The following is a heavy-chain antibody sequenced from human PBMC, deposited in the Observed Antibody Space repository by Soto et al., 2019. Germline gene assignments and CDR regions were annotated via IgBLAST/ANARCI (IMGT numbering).Heavy chain of an antibody. CDR3: ARMFHCSGGTCPFDY. J-gene: IGHJ4*02. D-gene: IGHD2-15*01. CDR2: IDWDDDK. CDR1: RFSLSTSGMR. Sequence: SGPTLVNPTQTLTLTCTFSRFSLSTSGMRVSWIRQPPGKALEWLARIDWDDDKFYNTSLKTRLTISKDSSKNQVVLTMTNMDPVGTATYYCARMFHCSGGTCPFDYWGQGALVTVSS. V-gene: IGHV2-70*04.